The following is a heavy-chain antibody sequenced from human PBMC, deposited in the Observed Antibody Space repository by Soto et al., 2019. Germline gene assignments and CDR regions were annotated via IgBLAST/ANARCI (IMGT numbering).Heavy chain of an antibody. Sequence: GGSLRLSCAASGFTFRSYGMHWIRQAPGKGLEWVAVISYDGSNKYYADSVKGRFTISRDNSKNTLYLQMNSQRAEDTAVYYCAKDTGYCSGGSCYALDYWGQGTLVTVS. J-gene: IGHJ4*02. V-gene: IGHV3-30*18. CDR1: GFTFRSYG. CDR2: ISYDGSNK. D-gene: IGHD2-15*01. CDR3: AKDTGYCSGGSCYALDY.